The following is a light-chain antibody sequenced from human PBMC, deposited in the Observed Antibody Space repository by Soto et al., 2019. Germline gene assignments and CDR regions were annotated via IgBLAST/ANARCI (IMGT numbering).Light chain of an antibody. V-gene: IGKV1-5*01. J-gene: IGKJ1*01. Sequence: DNQLTQSPSTLSASVGDRVTITCRASQDIYSWVAWYQQKPGKAPKFLIYDASILQSGVPSRFSGSGSGTEFTLTISSLQPDDFATYYCQRYNSNSRTFGQGTTVDFK. CDR2: DAS. CDR1: QDIYSW. CDR3: QRYNSNSRT.